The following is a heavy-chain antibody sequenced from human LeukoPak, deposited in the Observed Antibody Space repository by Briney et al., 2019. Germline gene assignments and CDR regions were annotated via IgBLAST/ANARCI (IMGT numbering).Heavy chain of an antibody. CDR1: GFTFSSYA. J-gene: IGHJ4*02. V-gene: IGHV3-23*01. Sequence: GGSLRLSCAASGFTFSSYAMSWVRQAPGKGLEWVSAISGSGGSTYYADSVKGRFTISRDNSKNTLYLQMNSLRAEDTAVYYCANPPLYILTGYYKESDYWGQGTLVTVSS. CDR2: ISGSGGST. D-gene: IGHD3-9*01. CDR3: ANPPLYILTGYYKESDY.